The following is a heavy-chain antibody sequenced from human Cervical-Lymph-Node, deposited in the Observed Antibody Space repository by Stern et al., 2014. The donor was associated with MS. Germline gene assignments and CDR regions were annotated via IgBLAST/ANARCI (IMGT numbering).Heavy chain of an antibody. CDR2: IYPSDSDT. CDR3: ARRVLYRSSYYFDY. Sequence: EVQLVESGAEVKKPGESLKISCKGSGYSFTSHWIAWVRQMPGKGLEWMGIIYPSDSDTRYSPSFQGQVTISADKSITPAYLQWGSLRASDTAMYYCARRVLYRSSYYFDYWGQGTLVTVSS. V-gene: IGHV5-51*03. CDR1: GYSFTSHW. D-gene: IGHD6-6*01. J-gene: IGHJ4*02.